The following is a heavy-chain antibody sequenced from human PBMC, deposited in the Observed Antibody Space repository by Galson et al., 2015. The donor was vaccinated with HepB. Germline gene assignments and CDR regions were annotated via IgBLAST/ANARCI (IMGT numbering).Heavy chain of an antibody. J-gene: IGHJ5*02. Sequence: SLRLSCAASGFTFSSYGMHWLRQAPGKGLEWVAVIWYDGSNKYYADSVKGRFTISRDNSNNTLYLQMNSLRAEDRAVYYCASYGRAVAGQSWFDPWGQGTLVTVSS. D-gene: IGHD6-19*01. V-gene: IGHV3-33*01. CDR1: GFTFSSYG. CDR3: ASYGRAVAGQSWFDP. CDR2: IWYDGSNK.